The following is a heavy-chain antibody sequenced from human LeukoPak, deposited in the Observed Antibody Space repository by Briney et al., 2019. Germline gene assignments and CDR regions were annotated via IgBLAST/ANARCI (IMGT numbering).Heavy chain of an antibody. CDR2: ISAYNGNT. CDR1: GYTFTSYG. CDR3: ARRRIPGYDSSGYSDY. J-gene: IGHJ4*02. Sequence: ASVKVSCKASGYTFTSYGISWVRQAPGQGLEWMGWISAYNGNTNYAQKLQGRVTMTTDTSTSIAYMELRSLRSDDTAVYYCARRRIPGYDSSGYSDYWGQGTLVTVSS. V-gene: IGHV1-18*01. D-gene: IGHD3-22*01.